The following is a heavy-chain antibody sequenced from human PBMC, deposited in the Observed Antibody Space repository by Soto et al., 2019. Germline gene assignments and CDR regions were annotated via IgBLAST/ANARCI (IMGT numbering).Heavy chain of an antibody. D-gene: IGHD2-21*02. CDR2: VFYSTNT. J-gene: IGHJ5*02. CDR1: GDSVTSSRYY. CDR3: AVLVTSLRGHYNWFDP. Sequence: KPSETLSLTCTVSGDSVTSSRYYWIWLRQPPGKGLEWIGYVFYSTNTHFTPSLRGRATISVDTSKNHFSLRLNSVTAADTAVYYCAVLVTSLRGHYNWFDPWGQGTLVTVSS. V-gene: IGHV4-61*03.